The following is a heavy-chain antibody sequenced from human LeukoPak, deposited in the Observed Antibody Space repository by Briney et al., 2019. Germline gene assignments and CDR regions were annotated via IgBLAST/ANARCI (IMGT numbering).Heavy chain of an antibody. D-gene: IGHD2-2*01. CDR1: RFIFSNYY. CDR2: IDAHGGSH. CDR3: AKEPREYCSSTSCPNWFDS. J-gene: IGHJ5*01. Sequence: GGSLRLSCAASRFIFSNYYMSWIRQAPGKGLEWIATIDAHGGSHYYADSAQDRFTISRDNAKNSLFLQMNSLRAEDTAVYYCAKEPREYCSSTSCPNWFDSWGQGTLVTVSS. V-gene: IGHV3-11*01.